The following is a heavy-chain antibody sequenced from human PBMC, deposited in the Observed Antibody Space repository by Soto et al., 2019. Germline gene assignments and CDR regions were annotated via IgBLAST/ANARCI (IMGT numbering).Heavy chain of an antibody. CDR2: IGTAGDT. V-gene: IGHV3-13*01. D-gene: IGHD3-22*01. CDR3: ARSFGSMNYYYYGMDV. J-gene: IGHJ6*02. Sequence: PGGSLRLACAASGFTFSSYDMHWVRQATGKGLEWVSAIGTAGDTYYPGSVKGRFTISRENAKNSLYLQMNSLRAGDTAVYYCARSFGSMNYYYYGMDVWGQGTTVTVSS. CDR1: GFTFSSYD.